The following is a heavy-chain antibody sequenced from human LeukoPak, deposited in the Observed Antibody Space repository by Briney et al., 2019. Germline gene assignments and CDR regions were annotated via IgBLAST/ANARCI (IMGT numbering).Heavy chain of an antibody. CDR1: GYTFTSYG. Sequence: ASVKVSCKASGYTFTSYGINWVRQAPGQGLEWMGWISAYNGDTNYAQKLQGRVTMTTDTSTSTAYMELRSLRSDDTAVYYCARAGTYNWNYRFDPWGQGTLVTVSS. J-gene: IGHJ5*02. D-gene: IGHD1-7*01. CDR3: ARAGTYNWNYRFDP. CDR2: ISAYNGDT. V-gene: IGHV1-18*01.